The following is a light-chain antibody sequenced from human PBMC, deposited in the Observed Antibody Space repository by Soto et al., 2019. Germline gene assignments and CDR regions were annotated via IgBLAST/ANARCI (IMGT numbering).Light chain of an antibody. V-gene: IGKV3-11*01. CDR3: QQRSNCLIT. J-gene: IGKJ5*01. CDR2: DAS. Sequence: EIVLTQSPATLSLSPGESATLSCRASQSVSSYLAWYQQKPGQAPRLLIYDASNRATGIQARFSGSGSGTDFTLTISSLEHEEFEVYYCQQRSNCLITFGQGTRLEIK. CDR1: QSVSSY.